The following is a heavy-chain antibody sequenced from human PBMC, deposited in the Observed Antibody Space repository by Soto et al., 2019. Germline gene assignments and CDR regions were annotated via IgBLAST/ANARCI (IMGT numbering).Heavy chain of an antibody. Sequence: PSETLSLTCAVYGGSFSGYYWSWIRQPPGKGLEWIGEIIHSGSTNYNPSLKSRVTISVDTSKNQFSLKLSSVTAADTAVYYCARGDYIVVVVAATARPTYYYYYGMDVWGQGTTVTVSS. D-gene: IGHD2-15*01. V-gene: IGHV4-34*01. J-gene: IGHJ6*02. CDR3: ARGDYIVVVVAATARPTYYYYYGMDV. CDR1: GGSFSGYY. CDR2: IIHSGST.